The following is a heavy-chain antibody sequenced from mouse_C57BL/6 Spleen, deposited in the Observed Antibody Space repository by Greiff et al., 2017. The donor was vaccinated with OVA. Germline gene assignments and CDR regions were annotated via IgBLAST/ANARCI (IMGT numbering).Heavy chain of an antibody. Sequence: VKLQQPGAELVRPGSSVKLSCKASGYTFTSYWMHWVKQRPIQGLEWIGNIDPSDSETHYNQKFKDKATLTVDKSSSTAYMQLSSLTSEDSAVYYCARMGVAWFAYWGQGTLVTVSA. CDR3: ARMGVAWFAY. CDR2: IDPSDSET. V-gene: IGHV1-52*01. J-gene: IGHJ3*01. CDR1: GYTFTSYW.